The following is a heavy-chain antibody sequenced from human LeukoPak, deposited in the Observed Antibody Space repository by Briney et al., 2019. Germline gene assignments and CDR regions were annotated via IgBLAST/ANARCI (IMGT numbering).Heavy chain of an antibody. V-gene: IGHV1-18*01. CDR1: GYTFTSYG. Sequence: ASVKVSCKASGYTFTSYGISWVRQAPGQGLEWMGWTSAYNGNTNYAQKLQGRVTITTDTSTSTAYMELRSLRSDDTAVYYCARENSCYKSPFDHWGPGTLVTVSP. CDR2: TSAYNGNT. J-gene: IGHJ4*02. D-gene: IGHD3-10*01. CDR3: ARENSCYKSPFDH.